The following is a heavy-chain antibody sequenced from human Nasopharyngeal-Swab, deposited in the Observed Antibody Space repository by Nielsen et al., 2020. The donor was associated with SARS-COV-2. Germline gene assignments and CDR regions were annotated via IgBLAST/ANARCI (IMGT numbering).Heavy chain of an antibody. CDR3: AREGSGSQYVRWFDP. D-gene: IGHD1-26*01. V-gene: IGHV1-46*01. Sequence: WVRQAPGQGLEWMGIINPSGGSTSYAQKFQGRVTMTRDTSTSTVYMELSSLRSEDTAVYYCAREGSGSQYVRWFDPWGQGTLVTVSS. J-gene: IGHJ5*02. CDR2: INPSGGST.